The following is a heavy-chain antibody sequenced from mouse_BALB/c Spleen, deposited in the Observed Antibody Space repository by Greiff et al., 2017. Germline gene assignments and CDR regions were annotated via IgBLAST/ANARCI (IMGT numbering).Heavy chain of an antibody. J-gene: IGHJ2*01. CDR3: ARDGSSYFDD. Sequence: QVQLQQPGAELVLPGASVKMSCTASGYTFTDYWMHWVQQRPGQGLEWIGAIDTSDSYTSYNQKFKGKATLTVDESSSPSYMQLSSLTSEDSAVYYCARDGSSYFDDWGAGTTLTVSS. CDR1: GYTFTDYW. D-gene: IGHD1-1*01. CDR2: IDTSDSYT. V-gene: IGHV1-69*01.